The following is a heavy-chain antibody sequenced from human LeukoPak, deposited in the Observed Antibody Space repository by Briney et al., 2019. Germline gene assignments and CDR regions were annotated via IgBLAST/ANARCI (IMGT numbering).Heavy chain of an antibody. V-gene: IGHV3-7*01. CDR2: IKQDGSEK. Sequence: PGGSLRLSCAASGFTFSSYWMSWVRQAPGKGLEGVANIKQDGSEKYYVDSVKGRFTISRDNAKNSLYLQMNSLRAEDTAVYYCARSYVWGSYRNYGMDVWGQGTTVTVSS. D-gene: IGHD3-16*02. CDR3: ARSYVWGSYRNYGMDV. CDR1: GFTFSSYW. J-gene: IGHJ6*02.